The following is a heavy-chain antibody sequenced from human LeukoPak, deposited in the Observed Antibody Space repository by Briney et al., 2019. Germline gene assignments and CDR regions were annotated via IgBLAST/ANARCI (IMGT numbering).Heavy chain of an antibody. V-gene: IGHV3-66*02. Sequence: GGSLRLSCAASGITVSRNHMSWVRQAPGKGLEWVSVIYSGGETYYAESMKGRFTISRDNSKNTLYLQMNSLRDEDTAVYYCARDQCTSASCYSNWGQGTLVTVSS. CDR1: GITVSRNH. CDR3: ARDQCTSASCYSN. J-gene: IGHJ1*01. D-gene: IGHD2-2*02. CDR2: IYSGGET.